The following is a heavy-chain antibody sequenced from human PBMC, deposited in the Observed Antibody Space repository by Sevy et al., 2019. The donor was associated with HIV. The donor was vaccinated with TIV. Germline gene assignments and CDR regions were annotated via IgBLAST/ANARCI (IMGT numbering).Heavy chain of an antibody. V-gene: IGHV4-38-2*02. J-gene: IGHJ4*02. CDR2: IYYRGDT. CDR1: GYSISSGYW. D-gene: IGHD7-27*01. Sequence: SETLSLTCTVSGYSISSGYWWDWFRRPPGKGLQWFGAIYYRGDTQYNPSLKSRVTISRDTSKNQFSLNLASMTAAGTAVYYCASHDWGREDYWGQGALVTVSS. CDR3: ASHDWGREDY.